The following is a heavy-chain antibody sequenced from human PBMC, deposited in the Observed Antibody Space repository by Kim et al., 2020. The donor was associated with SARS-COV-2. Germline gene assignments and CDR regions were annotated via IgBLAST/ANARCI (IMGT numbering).Heavy chain of an antibody. CDR1: GFTFRNSA. Sequence: GGSLRLSCAASGFTFRNSAMSWVRQAPGKGLEWVSGVFVGGSGTYYADSVKGRLTISRDNSKNILYLKMNNLRAEDTAVYYCATHLHVTSWPFYWYLDLGGRGNLVAVPP. V-gene: IGHV3-23*03. D-gene: IGHD2-2*01. CDR2: VFVGGSGT. J-gene: IGHJ2*01. CDR3: ATHLHVTSWPFYWYLDL.